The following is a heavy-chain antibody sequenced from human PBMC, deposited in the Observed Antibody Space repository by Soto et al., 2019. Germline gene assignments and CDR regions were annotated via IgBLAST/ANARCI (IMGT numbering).Heavy chain of an antibody. CDR2: IYYSGST. V-gene: IGHV4-61*08. CDR3: ARQGYSGYDGLDY. CDR1: GGSISSGGYY. J-gene: IGHJ4*02. Sequence: SETLSLTCTVSGGSISSGGYYWSWIRQHPGKGLEWIGYIYYSGSTNYNPSLKSRVTISVDTSKNQFSLKLSSVTAADTAVYYCARQGYSGYDGLDYWGQGTLVTVSS. D-gene: IGHD5-12*01.